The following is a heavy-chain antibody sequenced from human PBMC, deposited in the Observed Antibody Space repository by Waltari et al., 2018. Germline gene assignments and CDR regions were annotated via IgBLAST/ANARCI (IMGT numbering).Heavy chain of an antibody. V-gene: IGHV4-4*07. J-gene: IGHJ4*02. CDR2: IYTSGST. D-gene: IGHD6-13*01. Sequence: QVQLQESGPGLVKPSETLSLTCTVSGGSISSYYWSWIRPPAGKGLEWIGRIYTSGSTNYNPSLKSRVTMSVDTSKNQFSLKLSSVTAADTAVYYCAREGRRAAAGRRGFDYWGQGTLVTVSS. CDR1: GGSISSYY. CDR3: AREGRRAAAGRRGFDY.